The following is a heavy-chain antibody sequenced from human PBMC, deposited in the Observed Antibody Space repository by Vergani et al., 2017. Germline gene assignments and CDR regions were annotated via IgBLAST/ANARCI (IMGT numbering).Heavy chain of an antibody. CDR3: ARWRPLYSGSPDAFDI. CDR2: IYPGDSDT. D-gene: IGHD1-26*01. Sequence: EVQLVQSGAEVKKPGESLKISCKGSGYSFTSYWIGWVRQMPGKGLEWMGIIYPGDSDTRYSPSFQGQVTISADKSISTAYLQWSSLKASDTAMYYCARWRPLYSGSPDAFDIWAKGQWSPSLQ. J-gene: IGHJ3*02. V-gene: IGHV5-51*01. CDR1: GYSFTSYW.